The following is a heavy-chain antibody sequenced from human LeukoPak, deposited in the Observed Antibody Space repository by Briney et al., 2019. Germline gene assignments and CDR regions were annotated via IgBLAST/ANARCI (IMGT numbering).Heavy chain of an antibody. V-gene: IGHV3-23*01. CDR1: GFSFSSYA. CDR2: ISGSGGST. Sequence: GGSLRLSCAASGFSFSSYAMSWVRQAPGKGLEWVSGISGSGGSTYYADSVKGRFTVSRDNSKNTLYLQMNSLRADDTAVYYCAKGGDSGYYYPYYWGQGTLVTVSS. J-gene: IGHJ4*02. D-gene: IGHD3-22*01. CDR3: AKGGDSGYYYPYY.